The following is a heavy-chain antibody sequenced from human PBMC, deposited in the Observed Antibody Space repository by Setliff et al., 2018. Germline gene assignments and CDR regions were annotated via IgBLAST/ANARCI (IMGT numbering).Heavy chain of an antibody. CDR3: AKDSLEVMIALHGMDV. V-gene: IGHV3-7*01. Sequence: PGGSLRLSCAASGFTFSNYYMSWVRQAPGKGLEWLASINPDGSEKYYVDSVKGRFTISRDNAKNSLSLQMNSLRTEDTAVYYCAKDSLEVMIALHGMDVWGQGTTVTVSS. D-gene: IGHD2-21*01. J-gene: IGHJ6*02. CDR1: GFTFSNYY. CDR2: INPDGSEK.